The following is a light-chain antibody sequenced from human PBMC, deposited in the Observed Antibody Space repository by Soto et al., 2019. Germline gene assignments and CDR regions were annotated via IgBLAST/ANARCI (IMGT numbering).Light chain of an antibody. Sequence: EIVMSQSPSALSVSQGERATLSCRASQSVSSNLAWYQQKPGQAPRLLIYGASTRATGIPARFSGSGSGTEFTLTISSLQSEDFAVYYCQQYNNWGAFGQGTKVAIK. CDR3: QQYNNWGA. CDR1: QSVSSN. V-gene: IGKV3-15*01. J-gene: IGKJ1*01. CDR2: GAS.